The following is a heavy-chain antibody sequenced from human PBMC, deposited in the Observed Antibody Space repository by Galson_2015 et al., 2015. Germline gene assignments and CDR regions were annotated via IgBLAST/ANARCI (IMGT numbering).Heavy chain of an antibody. CDR2: ISWNSGSI. Sequence: SLRLSCAASGFTFDDYAMHWVRQAPRKGLEWVSGISWNSGSIGYADSVKGRFTISRDNAKNSLYLQMNSLRAEDTALYYCAKAIYALLAPGYFDLWGRGTLVTVSS. D-gene: IGHD2/OR15-2a*01. CDR1: GFTFDDYA. CDR3: AKAIYALLAPGYFDL. V-gene: IGHV3-9*01. J-gene: IGHJ2*01.